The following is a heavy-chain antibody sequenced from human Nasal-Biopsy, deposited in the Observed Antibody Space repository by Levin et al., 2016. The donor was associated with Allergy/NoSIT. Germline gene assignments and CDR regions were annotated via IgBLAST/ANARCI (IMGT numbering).Heavy chain of an antibody. J-gene: IGHJ5*01. D-gene: IGHD2-15*01. CDR1: GGSLTGYY. V-gene: IGHV4-34*01. Sequence: SETLSLTCVVSGGSLTGYYWNWIRQPPGRGLEWIGEVRHRVDTYYNPSLKSRVTMSVDTSNRQFSLTLSSVTAADTAVYYCARSFTFRLLDSWGPGSLVTVSS. CDR2: VRHRVDT. CDR3: ARSFTFRLLDS.